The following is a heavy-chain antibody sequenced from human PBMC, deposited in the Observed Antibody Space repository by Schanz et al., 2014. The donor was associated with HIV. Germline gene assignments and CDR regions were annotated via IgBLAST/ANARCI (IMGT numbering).Heavy chain of an antibody. J-gene: IGHJ4*02. CDR3: ARVGRAYYYDSSGGIDY. CDR2: INPNSGGT. D-gene: IGHD3-22*01. CDR1: GYTFTGYF. V-gene: IGHV1-2*02. Sequence: QVQLVQSGAEVRKPGTSVMVSCKTSGYTFTGYFMHWVRQAPGQGLEWMGWINPNSGGTNYAQKFQGRVTMTRDTSISTAYMELSRLRSDDTAVYYCARVGRAYYYDSSGGIDYWGQGTLVTVSS.